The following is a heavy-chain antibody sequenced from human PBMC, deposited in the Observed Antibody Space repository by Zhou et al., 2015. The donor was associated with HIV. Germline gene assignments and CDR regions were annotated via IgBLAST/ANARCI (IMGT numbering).Heavy chain of an antibody. V-gene: IGHV1-69*06. CDR1: GDTFISYA. D-gene: IGHD1-14*01. Sequence: QLQLVQSGAEVKKPGSSVKVSCKTSGDTFISYAFSWVRRAPGQGLEWMGGIIPIFGTTDYAQKFQGRVTITADKVTSTLYLELSGLRSEDTAVYYCAKASNRRDVVHLKALLDFWGQGTLVTVSS. J-gene: IGHJ4*02. CDR2: IIPIFGTT. CDR3: AKASNRRDVVHLKALLDF.